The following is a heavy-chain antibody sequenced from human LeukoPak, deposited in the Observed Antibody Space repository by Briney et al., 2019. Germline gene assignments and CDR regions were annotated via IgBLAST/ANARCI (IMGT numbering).Heavy chain of an antibody. CDR2: TYYRSQWYY. V-gene: IGHV6-1*01. CDR1: GDSVSSNTAT. D-gene: IGHD6-13*01. J-gene: IGHJ4*02. Sequence: SQTLSLTCLISGDSVSSNTATWNWIRHSPSRGLEWLGRTYYRSQWYYDYAVSVRSRITINPETSKNQFSLQLSSVTPEDTAVYFCARERSSWYYLDYWGQGMLVTVSS. CDR3: ARERSSWYYLDY.